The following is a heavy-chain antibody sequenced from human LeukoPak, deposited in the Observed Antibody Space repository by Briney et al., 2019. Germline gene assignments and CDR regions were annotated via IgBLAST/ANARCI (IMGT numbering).Heavy chain of an antibody. CDR1: GFTFSSYS. Sequence: AGGSLRLSCAASGFTFSSYSISWVRQAPGKGLEWVAVISYDGSNKYYADSVKGRFTISRDNSKNTLYLQMNSLRAEDTAVYYCARGRIAVAGTYIPSNWGPQLYYMDVWGKGTTVTVSS. V-gene: IGHV3-30*04. J-gene: IGHJ6*03. CDR2: ISYDGSNK. CDR3: ARGRIAVAGTYIPSNWGPQLYYMDV. D-gene: IGHD6-19*01.